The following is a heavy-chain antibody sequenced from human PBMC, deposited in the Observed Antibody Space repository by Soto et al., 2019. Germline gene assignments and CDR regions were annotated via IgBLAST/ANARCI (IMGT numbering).Heavy chain of an antibody. CDR2: INPSGGRT. CDR3: ARDGPPTTTRVGPVYTMDV. CDR1: GYTFTSNQ. J-gene: IGHJ6*02. Sequence: QMQLVQSGAEVKKPGASVKVSCQASGYTFTSNQMHWVRQAPGQGLEWMGMINPSGGRTTYAQRFQVRVMMTRDTSTRTIYMELSSLRSEDTAMYYCARDGPPTTTRVGPVYTMDVWGQGTTVTVS. V-gene: IGHV1-46*01. D-gene: IGHD1-1*01.